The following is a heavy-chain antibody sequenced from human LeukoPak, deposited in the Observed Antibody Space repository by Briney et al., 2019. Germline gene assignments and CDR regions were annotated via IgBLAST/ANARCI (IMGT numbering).Heavy chain of an antibody. V-gene: IGHV3-20*01. J-gene: IGHJ3*02. D-gene: IGHD3-10*01. Sequence: PGGSLRLSCAASGFTFDDYGMSWVRQAPGKGLEWVSGINWNGGSTGYADSVKGRFTISRDNAKNSLYLQMNSLRAEDTALCHCARVIDYGSGEDAFDIWGQGTMVTVSS. CDR3: ARVIDYGSGEDAFDI. CDR1: GFTFDDYG. CDR2: INWNGGST.